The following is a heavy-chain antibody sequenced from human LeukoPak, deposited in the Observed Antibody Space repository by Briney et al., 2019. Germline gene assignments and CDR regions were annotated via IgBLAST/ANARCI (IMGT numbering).Heavy chain of an antibody. CDR2: IYHSGST. CDR3: ARDPGSGWYANWFDP. Sequence: SETLSLTCTVSGYSISSGYYWGWIRPPPGKGLEWIGSIYHSGSTYYNPSLKSRVTISVDTSKNQFSLKLSSVTAADTAVYYCARDPGSGWYANWFDPWGQGTLVTVSS. J-gene: IGHJ5*02. D-gene: IGHD6-19*01. V-gene: IGHV4-38-2*02. CDR1: GYSISSGYY.